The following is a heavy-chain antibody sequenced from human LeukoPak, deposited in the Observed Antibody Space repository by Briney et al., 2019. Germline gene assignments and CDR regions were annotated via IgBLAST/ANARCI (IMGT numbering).Heavy chain of an antibody. V-gene: IGHV3-9*01. D-gene: IGHD6-6*01. CDR3: AKDITGGRSSPYSDS. J-gene: IGHJ4*02. CDR1: GFTFYAYA. CDR2: ISWNGGGM. Sequence: QSGGSLRLSCAAAGFTFYAYAMHWVRQAPGQGLEWVSGISWNGGGMGYAVSVKGRFTISRDNAKNSLYLQMNSLRDEDTALYYCAKDITGGRSSPYSDSWGQGTLVTVSS.